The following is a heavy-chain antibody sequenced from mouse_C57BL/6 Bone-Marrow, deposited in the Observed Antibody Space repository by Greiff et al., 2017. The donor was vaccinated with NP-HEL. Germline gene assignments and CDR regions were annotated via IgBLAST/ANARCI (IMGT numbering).Heavy chain of an antibody. Sequence: EVQLVESGGGLVKPGGSLKLSCAASGFTFSDYGMHWVRQAPEKGLEWVAYISSGSSTIYYADTVKGRFTISRDNAKNTLFLQMTSLRSEDTAMYYCARTIYYYGRGYCDVWGTGTTVTGSS. J-gene: IGHJ1*03. V-gene: IGHV5-17*01. CDR2: ISSGSSTI. CDR1: GFTFSDYG. D-gene: IGHD1-1*01. CDR3: ARTIYYYGRGYCDV.